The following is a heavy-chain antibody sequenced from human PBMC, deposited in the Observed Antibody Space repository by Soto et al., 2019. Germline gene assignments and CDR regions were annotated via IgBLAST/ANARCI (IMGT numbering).Heavy chain of an antibody. CDR2: ISYDGSNK. J-gene: IGHJ4*02. Sequence: GGSLRLSCAASGFPFSSYAMHWVRQAPGKGLEWVAVISYDGSNKYYADSVKGRFTISRDNSKNTLYLQMNSLRAEDTAVYYCARGPSSLTRFEYWGEGTLVTVSS. D-gene: IGHD2-2*01. CDR3: ARGPSSLTRFEY. CDR1: GFPFSSYA. V-gene: IGHV3-30-3*01.